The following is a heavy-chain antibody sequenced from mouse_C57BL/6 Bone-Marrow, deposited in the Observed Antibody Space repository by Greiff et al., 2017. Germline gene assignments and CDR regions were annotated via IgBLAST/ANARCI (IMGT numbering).Heavy chain of an antibody. V-gene: IGHV1-18*01. Sequence: VQLQQSGPELVKPGASVKIPCKASGYTFTDYNMDWVKQSHGKSLEWIGDINPNNGGTIYNQKFKGKATLTVDKSSSTAYMELRSLTSEDTAVYYCARSRGWLRHYFDYWGQGTTLTVSS. CDR2: INPNNGGT. J-gene: IGHJ2*01. CDR1: GYTFTDYN. CDR3: ARSRGWLRHYFDY. D-gene: IGHD2-2*01.